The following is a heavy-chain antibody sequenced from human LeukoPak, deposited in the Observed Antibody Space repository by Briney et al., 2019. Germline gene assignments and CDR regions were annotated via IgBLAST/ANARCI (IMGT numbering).Heavy chain of an antibody. D-gene: IGHD3-9*01. Sequence: ASVKVSCKASGYTFTSYYMHWVRQAPGQGLEWMGIINPSGGSTSYAQKFQGRVTMTRDTSTSTVYMGLSSLRSEDTAVYYCARDPDYDILTGLSPYYYYGMDVWGQGTTVTVSS. CDR3: ARDPDYDILTGLSPYYYYGMDV. CDR1: GYTFTSYY. J-gene: IGHJ6*02. CDR2: INPSGGST. V-gene: IGHV1-46*01.